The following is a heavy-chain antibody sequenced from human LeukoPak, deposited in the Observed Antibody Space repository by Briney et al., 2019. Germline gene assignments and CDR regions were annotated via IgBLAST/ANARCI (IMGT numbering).Heavy chain of an antibody. D-gene: IGHD1-26*01. CDR1: GGTFSSYA. V-gene: IGHV1-69*01. J-gene: IGHJ4*02. CDR2: IIPIFGTA. CDR3: AQGLGATIPFDY. Sequence: ASVKVSCKASGGTFSSYAISWVRQAPGQGLEWMGGIIPIFGTANYAQKFQGRVTITADESTSTAYMELSSLRSEDTAVYYCAQGLGATIPFDYWGQGTLVTVSS.